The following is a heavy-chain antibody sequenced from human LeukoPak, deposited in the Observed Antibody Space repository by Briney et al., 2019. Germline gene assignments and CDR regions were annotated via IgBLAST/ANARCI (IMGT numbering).Heavy chain of an antibody. CDR1: GSTFSSYA. D-gene: IGHD3-10*01. J-gene: IGHJ4*02. CDR2: ISGSGGST. Sequence: PGGSLRLSCAASGSTFSSYAMSWVRQAPGKGLEWVSAISGSGGSTYYADSVKGRFTISRDNSKNTLYLQMSSLRAEDTAVYYCAKDLGRGYYGSGLDYWGQGTLVTVSS. CDR3: AKDLGRGYYGSGLDY. V-gene: IGHV3-23*01.